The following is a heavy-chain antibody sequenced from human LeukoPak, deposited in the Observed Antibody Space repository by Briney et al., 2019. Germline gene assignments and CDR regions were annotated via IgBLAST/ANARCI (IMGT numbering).Heavy chain of an antibody. CDR3: ARGRSRPNWFDP. CDR1: GYTFTNYD. D-gene: IGHD1-14*01. Sequence: GASVKVSCKASGYTFTNYDINWVRQATGQGLEWMGWMNPNSGNTGYAQKFQGRVTMTRNTSISTAYMELSSLRSEDTAVYYCARGRSRPNWFDPWGQGTLVTVSS. J-gene: IGHJ5*02. V-gene: IGHV1-8*01. CDR2: MNPNSGNT.